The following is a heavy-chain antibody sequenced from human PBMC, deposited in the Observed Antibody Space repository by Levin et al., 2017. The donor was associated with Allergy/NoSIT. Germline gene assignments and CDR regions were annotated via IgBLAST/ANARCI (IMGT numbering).Heavy chain of an antibody. CDR2: ISGSGATT. CDR3: AKDRVSDFRSSWGDYYNYAMDV. CDR1: GFTSSTYA. V-gene: IGHV3-23*01. D-gene: IGHD6-13*01. J-gene: IGHJ6*02. Sequence: GGSLRLSCAASGFTSSTYAMSWVHQAPGKGLEWVSSISGSGATTYNAYSVRGRITISRDNSKNMVYLQMNSLRAEDTAVYYCAKDRVSDFRSSWGDYYNYAMDVWGQGTTVTVSS.